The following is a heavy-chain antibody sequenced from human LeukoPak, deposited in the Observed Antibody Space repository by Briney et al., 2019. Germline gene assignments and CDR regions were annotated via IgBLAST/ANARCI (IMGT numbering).Heavy chain of an antibody. Sequence: SGPTLVNPTQTLTLTCTFSGFSLSTSGMRVSWIRQPPGTALKWLARIDWDDDKFYITSLKTRLTISKDTSKNQVVLTMTNMDPVDTATYYCARSYGGSTFDYWGQGTLVTVSS. CDR2: IDWDDDK. V-gene: IGHV2-70*04. CDR3: ARSYGGSTFDY. J-gene: IGHJ4*02. CDR1: GFSLSTSGMR. D-gene: IGHD4-23*01.